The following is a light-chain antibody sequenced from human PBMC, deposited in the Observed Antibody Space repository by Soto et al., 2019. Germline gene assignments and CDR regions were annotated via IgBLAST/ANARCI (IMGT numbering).Light chain of an antibody. CDR3: QQYGTSPALFA. CDR2: GAS. Sequence: ESVLTQSPGTLSLSPGERATLSCRASQSVSSNYLAWYQQKPGQAPRLLIYGASSRATGIPDRFSGSGCGTDFTLTISRLEPEDFAVYYCQQYGTSPALFALGPGTKVD. J-gene: IGKJ3*01. CDR1: QSVSSNY. V-gene: IGKV3-20*01.